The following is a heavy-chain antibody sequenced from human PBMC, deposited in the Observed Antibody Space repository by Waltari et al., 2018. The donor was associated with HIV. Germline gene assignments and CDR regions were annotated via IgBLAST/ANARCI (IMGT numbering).Heavy chain of an antibody. CDR1: GFTFSDHY. CDR2: TRNKANSYIT. J-gene: IGHJ2*01. V-gene: IGHV3-72*01. Sequence: EVQLVESGGGLVQPGGSLRLSCAASGFTFSDHYMDWVRKAPGKGLEWVGRTRNKANSYITQYAASVKGRFTISRDDSKNSLYLQMNRLKTEDTAVYYCAREWSLDTAMVHWYFDLWGRGTLVTVSS. D-gene: IGHD5-18*01. CDR3: AREWSLDTAMVHWYFDL.